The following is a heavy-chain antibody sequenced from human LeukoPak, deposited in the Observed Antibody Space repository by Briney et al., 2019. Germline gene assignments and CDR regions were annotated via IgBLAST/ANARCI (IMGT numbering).Heavy chain of an antibody. D-gene: IGHD3-10*02. Sequence: GGSLRLSCAASGFSFSNYVMTWVRQAPGKGLEWVSMISGSGESTTYAGSVKGRFTVSRDNSQNTLYLQMNSLRTEDTAVYYCAKFFTGEYVRAFDIWGQGTIVTVSS. CDR1: GFSFSNYV. CDR2: ISGSGEST. CDR3: AKFFTGEYVRAFDI. V-gene: IGHV3-23*01. J-gene: IGHJ3*02.